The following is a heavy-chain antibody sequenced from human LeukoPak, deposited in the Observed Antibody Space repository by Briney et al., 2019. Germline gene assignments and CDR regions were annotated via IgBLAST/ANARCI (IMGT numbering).Heavy chain of an antibody. V-gene: IGHV3-30-3*01. J-gene: IGHJ4*02. Sequence: GRSLRLSCAASGFTFSSYALHWVRQAPGKGLEWVAVISYDGSNKYYADSVKGRFTISRDNSKNTLYLQMNSLRAEDTAVYYCARNVDTAMVTWYFDYWGQGTLVTVSS. D-gene: IGHD5-18*01. CDR2: ISYDGSNK. CDR3: ARNVDTAMVTWYFDY. CDR1: GFTFSSYA.